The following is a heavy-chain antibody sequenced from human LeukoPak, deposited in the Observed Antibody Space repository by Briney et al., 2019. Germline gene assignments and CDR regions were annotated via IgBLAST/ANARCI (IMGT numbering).Heavy chain of an antibody. D-gene: IGHD3-10*01. J-gene: IGHJ4*02. CDR1: GFTFSRYT. CDR3: AGDPYFDY. CDR2: ISSSTTI. Sequence: GGSLRLSCATSGFTFSRYTMNWVRQAPGKGLEWVSYISSSTTIYYADSVKGRFTISRDNAKSSLYLQMSSLRADDTAVYYCAGDPYFDYWGQGTLVTVSS. V-gene: IGHV3-48*01.